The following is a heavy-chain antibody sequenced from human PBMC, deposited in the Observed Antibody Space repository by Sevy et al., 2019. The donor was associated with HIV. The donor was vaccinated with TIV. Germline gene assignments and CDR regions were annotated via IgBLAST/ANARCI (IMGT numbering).Heavy chain of an antibody. J-gene: IGHJ6*02. CDR3: AREILFIPYYYYAMDV. V-gene: IGHV3-48*01. D-gene: IGHD3-9*01. CDR1: GFTFSTYS. CDR2: ISKSSRNI. Sequence: GGSLRLSCAASGFTFSTYSMHWVRQAPGKGLEWVSYISKSSRNIYYADSVKGRFTISRDNAKNSLYLQMNSLRAEDTGVYYCAREILFIPYYYYAMDVWGQGTTVTVSS.